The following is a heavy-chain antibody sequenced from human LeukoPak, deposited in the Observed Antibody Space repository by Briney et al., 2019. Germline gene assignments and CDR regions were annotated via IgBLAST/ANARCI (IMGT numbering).Heavy chain of an antibody. D-gene: IGHD3/OR15-3a*01. CDR2: ISSSSSTI. J-gene: IGHJ4*02. Sequence: GGSLRLSCAASGFTFSGYGMHWVRQAPGKGLEWVSYISSSSSTIYYADSVKGRFTISRDNAKNSLYLQMNSLRAEDTAVYYCARDWTGDPDYWGQGTLVTVSS. CDR3: ARDWTGDPDY. V-gene: IGHV3-48*01. CDR1: GFTFSGYG.